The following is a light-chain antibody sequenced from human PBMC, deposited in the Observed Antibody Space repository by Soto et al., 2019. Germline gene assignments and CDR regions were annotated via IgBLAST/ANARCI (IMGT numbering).Light chain of an antibody. V-gene: IGKV1-27*01. Sequence: DIQMTQSPSSLSASVGDRITITCRASQGIRNSVAWYQQKPGKVLKLLIYAASSLHSGVPSRFSGSASGTDFTLTISSLQPEDVATYDCLYYKGAPGITFGPGTKVNI. CDR2: AAS. CDR3: LYYKGAPGIT. J-gene: IGKJ3*01. CDR1: QGIRNS.